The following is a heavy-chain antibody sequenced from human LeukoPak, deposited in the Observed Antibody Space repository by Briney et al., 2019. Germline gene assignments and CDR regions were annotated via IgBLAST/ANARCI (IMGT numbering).Heavy chain of an antibody. Sequence: PGGSLRLSCAASGFIFSNNIMNWVRQAPGKGLEWVSVISADGGDIYYADSVNGRFTISRDNSKNTLYLQMNSLRAEDTAVYYCATLRGCSSTSCSDYWGQGTLVTVSS. CDR1: GFIFSNNI. V-gene: IGHV3-23*01. CDR3: ATLRGCSSTSCSDY. D-gene: IGHD2-2*01. CDR2: ISADGGDI. J-gene: IGHJ4*02.